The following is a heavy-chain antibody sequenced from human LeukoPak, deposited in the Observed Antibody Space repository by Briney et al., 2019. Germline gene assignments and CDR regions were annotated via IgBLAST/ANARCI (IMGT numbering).Heavy chain of an antibody. CDR1: GGSITSGGSF. CDR2: IYDSGGA. Sequence: SETLSLTCTVSGGSITSGGSFWIWIRQHPGKGLEWIGYIYDSGGAYYNPSLGSRLSISVDTSKNQFSLRLTSVTAADTAVYFCARGHHYYYYMDVWGNGTTVTVSS. V-gene: IGHV4-31*03. CDR3: ARGHHYYYYMDV. J-gene: IGHJ6*03.